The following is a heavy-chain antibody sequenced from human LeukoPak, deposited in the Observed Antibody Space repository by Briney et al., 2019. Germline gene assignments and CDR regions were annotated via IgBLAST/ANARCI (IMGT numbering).Heavy chain of an antibody. CDR1: GASISSYY. V-gene: IGHV4-59*01. D-gene: IGHD2-8*01. CDR2: IYYSGST. J-gene: IGHJ5*02. Sequence: SETLSLTCTVSGASISSYYWSWIRQPPGKGLEWIGYIYYSGSTNYNPSLKSRVTISVDTSKNKFSLNLNSVTAADTAVYYCAREYEAWFDPWGQGTLVTVSS. CDR3: AREYEAWFDP.